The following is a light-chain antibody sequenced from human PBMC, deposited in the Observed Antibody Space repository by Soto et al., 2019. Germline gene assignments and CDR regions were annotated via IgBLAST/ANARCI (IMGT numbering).Light chain of an antibody. V-gene: IGKV3-15*01. Sequence: EIVMTQSPATLSVSPGERATLSCRASQSFSSNLAWYQQTPCQAPRLLFYGASTRAYGTPARFSGSGSGTEFTLTISSLQSEDVAVYYCQQYNSSPRTFGQGTKVEIK. CDR3: QQYNSSPRT. J-gene: IGKJ1*01. CDR1: QSFSSN. CDR2: GAS.